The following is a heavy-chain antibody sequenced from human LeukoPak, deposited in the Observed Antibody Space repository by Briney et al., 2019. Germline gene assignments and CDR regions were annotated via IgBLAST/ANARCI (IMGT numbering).Heavy chain of an antibody. D-gene: IGHD5-24*01. J-gene: IGHJ4*02. CDR1: GGTFSSYA. CDR2: INPNSGGT. V-gene: IGHV1-2*04. CDR3: ARDTEATSPLGYFDY. Sequence: GASVKVSCKASGGTFSSYAISWVRQAPGQGLEWMGWINPNSGGTNYAQKFQGWVTMTRDTSISTAYMELSRLRSDDTAVYYCARDTEATSPLGYFDYWGQGTLVTVSS.